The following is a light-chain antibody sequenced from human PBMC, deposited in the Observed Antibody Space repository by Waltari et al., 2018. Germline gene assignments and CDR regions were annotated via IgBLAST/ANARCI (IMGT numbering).Light chain of an antibody. Sequence: EIVMTQSPDTLSVSPGERATLSCTASQSVGSTLAWYQQKPGQAPRLLIYGASTRATDIPARFSGSGSGTEFTLTITSMQSEDFAVYYCQQYNNWPPSWTFGQGTKVEIK. J-gene: IGKJ1*01. CDR2: GAS. CDR3: QQYNNWPPSWT. V-gene: IGKV3-15*01. CDR1: QSVGST.